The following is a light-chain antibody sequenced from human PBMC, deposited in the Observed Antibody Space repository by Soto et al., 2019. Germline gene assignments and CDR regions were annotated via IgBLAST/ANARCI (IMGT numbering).Light chain of an antibody. Sequence: DIQMTQSPSSLSASVGDRITITCRASQSISRYLNWYQHKPGKAPKLLINAASSLERGVPSRFSGGGSGTDFTLNISSLQPDDFATYYCQQYHRYSTFGQGTKVDIK. CDR1: QSISRY. CDR2: AAS. V-gene: IGKV1-39*01. J-gene: IGKJ1*01. CDR3: QQYHRYST.